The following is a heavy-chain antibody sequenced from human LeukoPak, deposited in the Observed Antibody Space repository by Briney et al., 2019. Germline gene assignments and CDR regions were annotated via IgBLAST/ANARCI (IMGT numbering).Heavy chain of an antibody. Sequence: GGSLRLPCAASGFTFGGYDMNWVRQAPGKGLEWISYISSRGSTIYYADSVKGRFTISRENAKNSLYLQMNSLRAEDTAVYYCARDGRSTWYGVGYFDYWGQGTLVTVSS. CDR1: GFTFGGYD. CDR3: ARDGRSTWYGVGYFDY. D-gene: IGHD6-13*01. J-gene: IGHJ4*02. CDR2: ISSRGSTI. V-gene: IGHV3-48*03.